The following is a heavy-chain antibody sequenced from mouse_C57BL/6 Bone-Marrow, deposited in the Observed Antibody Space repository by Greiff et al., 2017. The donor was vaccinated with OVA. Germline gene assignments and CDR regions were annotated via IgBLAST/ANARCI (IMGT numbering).Heavy chain of an antibody. CDR1: GYTFTSYW. Sequence: QVQLQQPGAELVKPGASVKVSCKASGYTFTSYWMHWVKQRPGQGLEWIGRIHPSASDTTYNQKFKGKATLTVDKSSSTAYMQLSSLTSEDSAVYYCALPYYYGSLLDYWGQGTSVTVSS. D-gene: IGHD1-1*01. V-gene: IGHV1-74*01. CDR2: IHPSASDT. J-gene: IGHJ4*01. CDR3: ALPYYYGSLLDY.